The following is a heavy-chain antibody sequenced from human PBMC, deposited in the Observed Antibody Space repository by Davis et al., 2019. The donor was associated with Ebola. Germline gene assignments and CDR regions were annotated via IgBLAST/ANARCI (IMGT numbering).Heavy chain of an antibody. CDR1: GFTFSSYA. CDR2: ISSSGSTI. D-gene: IGHD3-3*01. J-gene: IGHJ6*04. V-gene: IGHV3-48*04. CDR3: ARDGVTPYYYYGMDV. Sequence: GGSLRLSCAASGFTFSSYAMHWVRQAPGKGLEWVSYISSSGSTIYYADSVKGRFTISRDNAKNSLYLQMNSLRAEDTAVYYCARDGVTPYYYYGMDVWGKGTTVTVSS.